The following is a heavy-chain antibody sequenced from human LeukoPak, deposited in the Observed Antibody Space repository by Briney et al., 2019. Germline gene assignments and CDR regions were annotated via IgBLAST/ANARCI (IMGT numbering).Heavy chain of an antibody. CDR1: GFSLSDYG. Sequence: GGSLRLSCTASGFSLSDYGTHWVRQAPGKGLEWVSAISGSGGSTYYADSVKGRFTISRDNSKNTPYLQMNSLRAEDTAVYYCPLFGIWGQGTMVTVSS. V-gene: IGHV3-23*01. CDR2: ISGSGGST. CDR3: PLFGI. J-gene: IGHJ3*02.